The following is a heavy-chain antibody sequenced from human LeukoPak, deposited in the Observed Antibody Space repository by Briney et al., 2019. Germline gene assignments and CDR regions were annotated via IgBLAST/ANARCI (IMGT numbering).Heavy chain of an antibody. CDR3: AKYYCSGGSCNAFFEY. CDR2: ISGSGGST. CDR1: GFTFSRAW. Sequence: GGSPRLSCAASGFTFSRAWMSWVRQAPGKGLEWVSGISGSGGSTYYADSVKGRFTISGDNSRNTLYLQMNSLRAEDTAVYYCAKYYCSGGSCNAFFEYWGQGTLVTVSS. V-gene: IGHV3-23*01. D-gene: IGHD2-15*01. J-gene: IGHJ4*02.